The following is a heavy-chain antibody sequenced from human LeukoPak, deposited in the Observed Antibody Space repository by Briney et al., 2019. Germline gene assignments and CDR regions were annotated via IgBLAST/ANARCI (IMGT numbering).Heavy chain of an antibody. Sequence: GGSLRLSCAASGFTFSSYAMSWVRQAAGKGLEWLSGISGSGDSTWYADSVKGRFSISRDNSKNTLYLQMNSLRAEDTAIYYCAREKYSSGFFDYWGQGTLVTVSS. J-gene: IGHJ4*02. D-gene: IGHD6-19*01. CDR1: GFTFSSYA. V-gene: IGHV3-23*01. CDR3: AREKYSSGFFDY. CDR2: ISGSGDST.